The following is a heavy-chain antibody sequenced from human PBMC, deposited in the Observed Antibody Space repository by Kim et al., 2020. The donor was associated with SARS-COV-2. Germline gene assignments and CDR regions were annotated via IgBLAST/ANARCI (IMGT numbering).Heavy chain of an antibody. D-gene: IGHD6-13*01. CDR2: ISGSGGST. CDR1: GFTFSSYA. Sequence: GGSLRLSCAASGFTFSSYAMSWVRQAPGKGLEWVSAISGSGGSTYYADSVKGRFTISRDNSKNTLYLQMNSLRAEDTAVYYCAKDLPPTAADHDDYFDYWGQGTLGTVSS. V-gene: IGHV3-23*01. CDR3: AKDLPPTAADHDDYFDY. J-gene: IGHJ4*02.